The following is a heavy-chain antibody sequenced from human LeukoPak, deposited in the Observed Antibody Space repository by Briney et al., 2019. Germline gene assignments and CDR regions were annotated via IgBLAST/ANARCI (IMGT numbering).Heavy chain of an antibody. J-gene: IGHJ4*03. D-gene: IGHD1-1*01. CDR2: INHRGDT. CDR3: ARGPTISETGYFDY. CDR1: GGSFSAYY. Sequence: SETLSLTCAVYGGSFSAYYWSWIRQSPGQGLEWIAEINHRGDTNYNPSVKSRVSISVDTSKNQFSLKVTSLTAADTAVYYCARGPTISETGYFDYWGQGTLVTVSS. V-gene: IGHV4-34*01.